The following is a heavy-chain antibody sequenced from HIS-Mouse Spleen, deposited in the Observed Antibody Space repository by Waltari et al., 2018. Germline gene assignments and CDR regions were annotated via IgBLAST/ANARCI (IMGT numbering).Heavy chain of an antibody. CDR1: GFTVSSYG. CDR2: IKQDGSEK. J-gene: IGHJ4*02. V-gene: IGHV3-7*01. Sequence: EVQLVESGGGLVQPGGALSLSCSASGFTVSSYGMSWVRQAPGKGLEWVANIKQDGSEKYYVDSVKGRFTISRDNAKNSLYLQMNSLRAEDTAVYYCASSLTWNYEYWGQGTLVTVSS. CDR3: ASSLTWNYEY. D-gene: IGHD1-7*01.